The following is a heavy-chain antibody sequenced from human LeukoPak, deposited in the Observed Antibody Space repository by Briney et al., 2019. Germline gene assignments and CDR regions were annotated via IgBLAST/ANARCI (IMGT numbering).Heavy chain of an antibody. CDR2: ISYDGSNK. Sequence: PGRSLRLSCAASGFTFSSYATHWVRQAPGKGLEWVAVISYDGSNKYYADSVKGRFTISRDNSKNTLYLQMNSLRAEDTAVYYCARETLGYCSGGSCYRINWFDPWGQGTLVTVSS. CDR1: GFTFSSYA. D-gene: IGHD2-15*01. V-gene: IGHV3-30*04. CDR3: ARETLGYCSGGSCYRINWFDP. J-gene: IGHJ5*02.